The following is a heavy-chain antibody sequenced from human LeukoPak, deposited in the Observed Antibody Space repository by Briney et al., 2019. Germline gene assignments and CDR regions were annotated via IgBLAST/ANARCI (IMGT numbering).Heavy chain of an antibody. J-gene: IGHJ4*02. CDR3: ARVGGGDGSGWSTTDY. V-gene: IGHV3-7*01. D-gene: IGHD6-19*01. Sequence: GGSLRLSCAASGFTFSSYWMSWVRQAPGKGLEWVANINQDGSEKYAVDSAKGRFTISRDNAKNSLYLQMNSLRVEDTAMYYCARVGGGDGSGWSTTDYWGQGTLVTISS. CDR2: INQDGSEK. CDR1: GFTFSSYW.